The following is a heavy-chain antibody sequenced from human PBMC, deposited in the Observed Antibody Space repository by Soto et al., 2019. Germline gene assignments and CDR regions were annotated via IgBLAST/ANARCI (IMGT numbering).Heavy chain of an antibody. J-gene: IGHJ5*02. CDR3: ARHSLAVRKNNWVDP. CDR2: TANTGSS. V-gene: IGHV4-59*04. D-gene: IGHD6-19*01. CDR1: GGSVTAYH. Sequence: GTLSLTCFVAGGSVTAYHGGWFLPFLGQGLQWIAHTANTGSSYYNPSVKSRVTMSVDTSKNQFSLRLRSVTAADTALYFCARHSLAVRKNNWVDPWGQGIMVTFSS.